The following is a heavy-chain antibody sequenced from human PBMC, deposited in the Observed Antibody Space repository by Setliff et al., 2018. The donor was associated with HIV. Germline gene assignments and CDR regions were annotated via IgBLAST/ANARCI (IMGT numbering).Heavy chain of an antibody. CDR1: GYKFTGHH. Sequence: ASVKVSCKASGYKFTGHHIQWMRQAPGQGLEWMGRINPNMGDTQYAQKFQGRIIMTRDTSIKKVYMELSSLTSDDTALYYCARQDIPTGYYLFDYWGQGTQVTVSS. CDR3: ARQDIPTGYYLFDY. CDR2: INPNMGDT. J-gene: IGHJ4*02. D-gene: IGHD3-9*01. V-gene: IGHV1-2*06.